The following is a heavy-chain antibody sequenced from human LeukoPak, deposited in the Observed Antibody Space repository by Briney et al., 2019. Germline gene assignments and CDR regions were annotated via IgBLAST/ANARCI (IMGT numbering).Heavy chain of an antibody. V-gene: IGHV3-30*02. Sequence: GGSLRLSCAAPGYTFSSHGEPRGRQAPGKGLERVAFIRYDGSNKYYAASVKGRFTISRDNSKNTLYLQMNSLRAKDTAVYYCAKGKEGATYGYYFDYWGQGTLVTVSS. D-gene: IGHD1-26*01. CDR2: IRYDGSNK. CDR1: GYTFSSHG. J-gene: IGHJ4*02. CDR3: AKGKEGATYGYYFDY.